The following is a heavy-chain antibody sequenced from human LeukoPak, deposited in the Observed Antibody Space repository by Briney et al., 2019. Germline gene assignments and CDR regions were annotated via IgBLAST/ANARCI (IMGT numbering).Heavy chain of an antibody. D-gene: IGHD6-19*01. CDR3: ARHQWLYDL. CDR2: ISVYNGNT. Sequence: AASVKVSCKASGGTFSSYAISWVGQAPGQGVEWMGWISVYNGNTNYAQKLQGRVTMTTDTSTNTAYMELRSLGSDDTALYYCARHQWLYDLWGQGTLVTVSS. CDR1: GGTFSSYA. J-gene: IGHJ4*02. V-gene: IGHV1-18*01.